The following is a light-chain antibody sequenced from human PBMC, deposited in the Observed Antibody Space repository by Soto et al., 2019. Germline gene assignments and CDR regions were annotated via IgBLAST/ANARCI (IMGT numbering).Light chain of an antibody. Sequence: DIQMTQSPSSLSASLGDSVTITCRTSQSIGNYLNWYQQKPGKAPTLLIYATSNLQSGVPSRFSGSGSGTDFTLTISSLQPEDFASYNCQQGFRSSITFGQGTRLEIK. CDR3: QQGFRSSIT. CDR2: ATS. J-gene: IGKJ5*01. CDR1: QSIGNY. V-gene: IGKV1-39*01.